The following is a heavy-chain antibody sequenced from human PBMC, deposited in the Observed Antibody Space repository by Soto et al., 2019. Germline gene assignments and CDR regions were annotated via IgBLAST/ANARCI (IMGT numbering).Heavy chain of an antibody. V-gene: IGHV3-23*01. D-gene: IGHD2-8*01. Sequence: GGSLRLSCAASGFTFSSYAMSWVRQAPGKGLEWVSAISGSGGSTYYADSVKGRFTISRDNSKNTLYLQMNSLRAEDTAVYYCAKALYCTNGVCYFFDYWGQGTLVTGSS. CDR1: GFTFSSYA. J-gene: IGHJ4*02. CDR3: AKALYCTNGVCYFFDY. CDR2: ISGSGGST.